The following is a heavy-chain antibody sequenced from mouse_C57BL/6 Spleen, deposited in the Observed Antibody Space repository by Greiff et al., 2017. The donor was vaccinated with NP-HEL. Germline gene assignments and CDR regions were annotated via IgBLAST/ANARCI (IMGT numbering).Heavy chain of an antibody. CDR2: IYPGDGDT. CDR1: GYAFSSSW. Sequence: VKLMESGPELVKPGASVKISCKASGYAFSSSWMNWVKQRPGKGLEWIGRIYPGDGDTNYNGKFKGKATLTADKSSSTAYMQLSSLTSEDSAVYFCARSGYDSYYFDYWGQGTTLTVSS. D-gene: IGHD2-3*01. J-gene: IGHJ2*01. V-gene: IGHV1-82*01. CDR3: ARSGYDSYYFDY.